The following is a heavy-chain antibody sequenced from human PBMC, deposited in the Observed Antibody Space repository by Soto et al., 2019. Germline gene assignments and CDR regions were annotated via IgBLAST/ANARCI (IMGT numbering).Heavy chain of an antibody. CDR1: GFTFSSYG. D-gene: IGHD6-13*01. CDR2: IWYDGSNK. J-gene: IGHJ5*02. CDR3: ARCHSSWHWFDP. V-gene: IGHV3-33*01. Sequence: GGSLRLSCAASGFTFSSYGMHWVRQAPGKGLEWVAVIWYDGSNKYYADSVKGRFTISRDNSKNTLYLQMNSLRAEDTAVYYCARCHSSWHWFDPWGQGTLVTVSS.